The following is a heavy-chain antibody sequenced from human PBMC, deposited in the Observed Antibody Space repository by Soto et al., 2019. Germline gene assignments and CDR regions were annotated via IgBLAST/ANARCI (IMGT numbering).Heavy chain of an antibody. J-gene: IGHJ3*02. CDR1: GDTFSRYA. CDR3: ARALGSSGRKGAFDI. CDR2: IIPVTGIA. Sequence: GASVKVSCKASGDTFSRYAFNWVRQAPGPGLEWMGRIIPVTGIANYAQKFQGRVTLTADKSTSTTYMELSRLRSEDTAVYYCARALGSSGRKGAFDIWGQGTMVTVSS. V-gene: IGHV1-69*04. D-gene: IGHD3-22*01.